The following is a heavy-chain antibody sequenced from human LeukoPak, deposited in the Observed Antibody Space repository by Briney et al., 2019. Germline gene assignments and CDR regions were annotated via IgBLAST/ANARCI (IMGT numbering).Heavy chain of an antibody. CDR2: VSASGAST. J-gene: IGHJ4*02. CDR3: ARQHTAWFVDY. Sequence: GGSLRLSCAASGFGFSNYGMSWVRQAPGKGLEWVSGVSASGASTYSEDSVKGRFIISRDNSKNTVFLQMNSLRAEDTAVYYCARQHTAWFVDYWGQGILVTVSS. CDR1: GFGFSNYG. V-gene: IGHV3-23*01. D-gene: IGHD3-10*01.